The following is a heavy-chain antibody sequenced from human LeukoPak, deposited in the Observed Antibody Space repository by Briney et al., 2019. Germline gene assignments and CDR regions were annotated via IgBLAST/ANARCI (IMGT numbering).Heavy chain of an antibody. D-gene: IGHD4-17*01. V-gene: IGHV3-48*04. J-gene: IGHJ4*02. Sequence: GGSLRLSCTASGFTFSSYAMSWVRQAPGKGLEWVSYISSSGSTIYYADSVKGRFTISRDNAKNSLYLQMNSLRAEDTAVNYCAKDHYGDYFDYWGQGTLVTVSS. CDR1: GFTFSSYA. CDR3: AKDHYGDYFDY. CDR2: ISSSGSTI.